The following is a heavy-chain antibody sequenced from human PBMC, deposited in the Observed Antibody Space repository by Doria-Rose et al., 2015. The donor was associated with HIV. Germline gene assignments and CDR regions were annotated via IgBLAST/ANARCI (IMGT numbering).Heavy chain of an antibody. V-gene: IGHV2-26*01. CDR2: MFSDDER. CDR3: ARIKSSRWYHKYYFDF. D-gene: IGHD6-13*01. CDR1: GVSLSSPGVG. J-gene: IGHJ4*02. Sequence: QVQLVQSGPVLVKPTGTLTLTCTVSGVSLSSPGVGVSWIRQPPGKALEWLANMFSDDERSYKTSLKSRLTISRGTSKSQVVLTMTDMDPVDTATYYCARIKSSRWYHKYYFDFWGQGTLVIVSA.